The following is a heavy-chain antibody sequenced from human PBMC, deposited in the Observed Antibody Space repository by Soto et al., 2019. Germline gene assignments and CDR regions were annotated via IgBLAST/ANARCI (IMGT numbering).Heavy chain of an antibody. V-gene: IGHV3-15*01. D-gene: IGHD3-3*01. CDR3: TTGEFPTEPIFGPYDAFDI. CDR1: GFTFSNAW. Sequence: PGGSLRLSCAASGFTFSNAWMSWVRQAPGKGLEWVGRIKSKTDGGTTDYAAPVKGRFTISRDDSKNTLYLQMYSLKTEDTAVYYCTTGEFPTEPIFGPYDAFDIWGQGTMVTVSS. CDR2: IKSKTDGGTT. J-gene: IGHJ3*02.